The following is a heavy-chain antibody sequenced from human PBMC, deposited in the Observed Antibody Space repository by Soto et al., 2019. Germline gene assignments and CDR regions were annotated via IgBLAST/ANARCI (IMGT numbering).Heavy chain of an antibody. D-gene: IGHD4-17*01. CDR1: GFTFSSYW. CDR3: ASVYGDYVGYYYYYMDV. V-gene: IGHV3-7*01. Sequence: EVQLVESGGGLVQPGGSLRLSCAASGFTFSSYWMSWVRQAPGKGLEWVANIKQDGSEKYYVDSVKARFTISRDNAKNSLYLQMNSLRAEDTAVYYCASVYGDYVGYYYYYMDVWGKGTTVTVSS. CDR2: IKQDGSEK. J-gene: IGHJ6*03.